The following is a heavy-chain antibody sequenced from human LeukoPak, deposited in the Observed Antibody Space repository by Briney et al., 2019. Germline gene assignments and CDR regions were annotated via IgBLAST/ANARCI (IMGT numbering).Heavy chain of an antibody. Sequence: ASVKVSCKASGYTFTGYYMHWVRQAPGQGLEWMGWINPNSGGTNYAQKFQGRVTMTRDTSISTAYMELSRLSSDDTAVYYCARDRASGYSDFDYWGQGTLVTVSS. V-gene: IGHV1-2*02. CDR3: ARDRASGYSDFDY. CDR1: GYTFTGYY. D-gene: IGHD3-3*01. CDR2: INPNSGGT. J-gene: IGHJ4*02.